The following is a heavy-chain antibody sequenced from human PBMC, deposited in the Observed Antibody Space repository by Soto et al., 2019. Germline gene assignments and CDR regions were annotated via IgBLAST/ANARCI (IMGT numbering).Heavy chain of an antibody. CDR1: GGTFSSYA. J-gene: IGHJ4*02. V-gene: IGHV1-69*13. Sequence: GASVKVSCKASGGTFSSYAISWVRQAPGQGLEWMGGIIPIFGTANYAQKFQGRVTITADESTSTAYMELSSLRSEDTAVYYCASLVARVRYFDYWGQGTLVTVSS. D-gene: IGHD5-12*01. CDR2: IIPIFGTA. CDR3: ASLVARVRYFDY.